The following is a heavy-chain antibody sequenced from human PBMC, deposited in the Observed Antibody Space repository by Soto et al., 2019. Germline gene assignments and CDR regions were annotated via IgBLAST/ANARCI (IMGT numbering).Heavy chain of an antibody. J-gene: IGHJ4*02. D-gene: IGHD5-12*01. V-gene: IGHV4-59*01. Sequence: QVQLQESGPGLVKPSETLSLTCTVSGGSISSYYWSWIRQPPGKGLEWIGCIYYSGSTNYNPSLKSPVTLSVDTSKNQFSLKLSSVTAADTAVYYCARWLRPYYFDYWGQGTLVTVSS. CDR1: GGSISSYY. CDR3: ARWLRPYYFDY. CDR2: IYYSGST.